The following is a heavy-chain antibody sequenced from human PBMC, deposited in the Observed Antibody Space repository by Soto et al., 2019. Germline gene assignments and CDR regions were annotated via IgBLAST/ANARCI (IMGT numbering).Heavy chain of an antibody. J-gene: IGHJ6*01. V-gene: IGHV1-46*03. CDR1: AYTFTDRF. CDR3: GNNLHV. CDR2: INPYDGRT. Sequence: SRAAAYTFTDRFMHWVRQAPGQGLEWMGMINPYDGRTTYAQKFQGRVTMTRDTSTSTLYMQLSSLSSEDTAINFCGNNLHVWGQGNTVTVSS.